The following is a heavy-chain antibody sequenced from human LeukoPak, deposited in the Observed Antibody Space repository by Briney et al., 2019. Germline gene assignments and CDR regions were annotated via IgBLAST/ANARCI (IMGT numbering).Heavy chain of an antibody. J-gene: IGHJ3*02. CDR2: IYPGDSDT. Sequence: GESLKISCKGFGYNFANYWIDWVRQMPGKGLEWMGIIYPGDSDTRYSPSLQGQVTISADKSITTAYLQWSSLKASDTAMYYCARRGPYYFDHDQAFDIWGQGTMVTVSS. CDR3: ARRGPYYFDHDQAFDI. D-gene: IGHD3-22*01. CDR1: GYNFANYW. V-gene: IGHV5-51*01.